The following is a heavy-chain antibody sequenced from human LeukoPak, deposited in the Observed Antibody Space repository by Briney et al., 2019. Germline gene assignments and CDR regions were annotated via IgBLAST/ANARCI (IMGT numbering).Heavy chain of an antibody. CDR3: ARSGTVTTWNY. V-gene: IGHV4-31*03. CDR2: IYYSGTT. D-gene: IGHD4-17*01. Sequence: SRTLSLTCTVSGGSISSCGYYWIWIRQHPGKGLEWIGCIYYSGTTYYHPSLTSRVAISVDTSKNQFSLKLSSVTAADTAVYYCARSGTVTTWNYWGQGTLVTVSS. J-gene: IGHJ4*02. CDR1: GGSISSCGYY.